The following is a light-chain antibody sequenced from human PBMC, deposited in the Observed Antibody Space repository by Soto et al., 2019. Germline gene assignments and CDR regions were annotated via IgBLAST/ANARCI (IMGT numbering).Light chain of an antibody. Sequence: DIVMTQSPLSLPVTPGEPASISCRSSQSLLFSNGYNYLDWYLQKPGQSPQLLISLGSNRAPGVPDRFSGSASGTDFTLKISRVEAEDVGVYYCMQGVQTPFTFGPGTKVDIK. CDR3: MQGVQTPFT. CDR2: LGS. J-gene: IGKJ3*01. CDR1: QSLLFSNGYNY. V-gene: IGKV2-28*01.